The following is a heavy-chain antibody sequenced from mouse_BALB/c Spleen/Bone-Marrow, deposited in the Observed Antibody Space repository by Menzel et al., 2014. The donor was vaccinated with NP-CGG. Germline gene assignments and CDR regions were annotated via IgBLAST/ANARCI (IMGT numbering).Heavy chain of an antibody. Sequence: QVQLKESGAELVRPGASVNLSCKASGYTFTNYWINWLKQRPGQGLEWIGYIYPSDTYTNYNPKFKDKATLTVDKSSTTSYMQLNSPTSEDSAVYYCARYLYGNMDYWGQGTSVTVSS. D-gene: IGHD2-10*02. CDR1: GYTFTNYW. CDR3: ARYLYGNMDY. J-gene: IGHJ4*01. CDR2: IYPSDTYT. V-gene: IGHV1-69*02.